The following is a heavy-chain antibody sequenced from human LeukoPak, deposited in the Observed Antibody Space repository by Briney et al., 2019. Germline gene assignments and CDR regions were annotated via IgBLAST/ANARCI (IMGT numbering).Heavy chain of an antibody. J-gene: IGHJ6*03. CDR1: GFTFSSYG. CDR3: ARVWGSGSYYSYYYMDV. CDR2: RSYDGSNK. Sequence: GGSLRLSCAASGFTFSSYGMHWVRQAPGKGLEWVAVRSYDGSNKYYADSVKGRFTISRDNSKNTLYLQMNSLRAEDTAVYYCARVWGSGSYYSYYYMDVWGKGTTVTISS. D-gene: IGHD1-26*01. V-gene: IGHV3-30*03.